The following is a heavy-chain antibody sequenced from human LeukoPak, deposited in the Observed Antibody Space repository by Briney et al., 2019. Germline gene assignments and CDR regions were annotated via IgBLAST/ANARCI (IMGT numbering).Heavy chain of an antibody. CDR3: VRDRGSYRPIDC. Sequence: GGSLRLSCAASTFTFSSYNMNWVRQAPGKGLEWVSSISSSGTYIYYRDSVKGRFTISRDNAENSLYLEMNSLRVEDTAIYYCVRDRGSYRPIDCWGQGTLVTVPS. J-gene: IGHJ4*02. V-gene: IGHV3-21*01. CDR1: TFTFSSYN. D-gene: IGHD1-26*01. CDR2: ISSSGTYI.